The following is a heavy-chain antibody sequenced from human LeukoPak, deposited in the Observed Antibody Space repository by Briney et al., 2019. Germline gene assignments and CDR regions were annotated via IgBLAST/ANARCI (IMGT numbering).Heavy chain of an antibody. D-gene: IGHD3-22*01. Sequence: RTSETLSLTCAVYGGSFSGYYWSWIRQPPGKGLEWIGEINHSGSTNYNPSLKSRVTISVDTSKNQFSLKLGSVTAADTAVYYCARGGAHNYYDSSGYDYWDQGTLVTVSS. J-gene: IGHJ4*02. CDR1: GGSFSGYY. CDR2: INHSGST. V-gene: IGHV4-34*01. CDR3: ARGGAHNYYDSSGYDY.